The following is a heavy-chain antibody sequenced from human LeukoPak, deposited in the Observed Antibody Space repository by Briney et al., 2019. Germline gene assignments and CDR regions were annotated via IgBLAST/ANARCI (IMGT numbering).Heavy chain of an antibody. CDR2: ISGSGGST. D-gene: IGHD1-26*01. CDR3: AKDTSELLDSDADDY. J-gene: IGHJ4*02. CDR1: GFTFSSYA. V-gene: IGHV3-23*01. Sequence: GGSLRLSCAASGFTFSSYAMSWVRQAPGKGLEWVSAISGSGGSTYYADSVKGRFTISRDNSKNTLYLQMNSLRAEDTAVYYCAKDTSELLDSDADDYWGQGTLVTVSS.